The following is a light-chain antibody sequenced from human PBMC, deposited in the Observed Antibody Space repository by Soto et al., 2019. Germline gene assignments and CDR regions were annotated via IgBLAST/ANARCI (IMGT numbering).Light chain of an antibody. CDR2: KAS. CDR3: QQYNAYSGT. J-gene: IGKJ1*01. Sequence: DIQMTQSPSTLSASVGDRVTITCRASQSINNWLVWYQQKPGKAPKVLIYKASSLASGVPSRFSGSGSGTEFTLTISSLQPDDFATYYGQQYNAYSGTFGQGTKVEIK. CDR1: QSINNW. V-gene: IGKV1-5*03.